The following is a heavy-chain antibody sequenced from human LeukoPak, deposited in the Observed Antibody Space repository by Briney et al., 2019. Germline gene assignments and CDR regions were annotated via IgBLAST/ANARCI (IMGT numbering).Heavy chain of an antibody. V-gene: IGHV3-30*18. Sequence: GGSLRLSCAASGFGSISYGMHWVRQAPGKGLEWVGVISDDGRNKKYADSVKGRFTISRDNSKDTLYLQMNSLRDEDTAVYYCAKRPSDYGDYVTYFDGWGQGTLVTVSS. J-gene: IGHJ4*02. CDR3: AKRPSDYGDYVTYFDG. CDR2: ISDDGRNK. CDR1: GFGSISYG. D-gene: IGHD4-17*01.